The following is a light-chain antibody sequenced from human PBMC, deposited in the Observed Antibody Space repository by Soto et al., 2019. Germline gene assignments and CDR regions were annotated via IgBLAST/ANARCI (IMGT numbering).Light chain of an antibody. V-gene: IGKV3-20*01. CDR3: QQYGSSQWT. CDR2: GAS. CDR1: QSVSSY. Sequence: EIVLTQSPATLSLSPGERATLSCRASQSVSSYLAWYQKKPGQDPRLLIYGASSRATGIPDRFSGSGSGTDFNLTISRLETEDFAVYYCQQYGSSQWTFGQGTKLDIK. J-gene: IGKJ1*01.